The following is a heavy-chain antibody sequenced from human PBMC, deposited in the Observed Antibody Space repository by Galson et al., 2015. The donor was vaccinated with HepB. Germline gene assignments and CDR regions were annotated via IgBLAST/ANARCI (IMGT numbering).Heavy chain of an antibody. D-gene: IGHD2-2*01. CDR2: IRSRANNYAT. CDR3: TTTIIAVPAANF. Sequence: SLRLSCAASGFTFSGSAIHWVRQASGTGLEWVGRIRSRANNYATELAASVKGRFTISRDDSKTTAYLHMDCLKTEDTAMYYCTTTIIAVPAANFWGQGTLVTVSS. V-gene: IGHV3-73*01. J-gene: IGHJ4*02. CDR1: GFTFSGSA.